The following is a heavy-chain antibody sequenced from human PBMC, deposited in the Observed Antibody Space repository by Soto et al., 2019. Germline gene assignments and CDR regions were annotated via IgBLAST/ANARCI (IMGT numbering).Heavy chain of an antibody. CDR3: AAVGIASVGYYNGMDV. D-gene: IGHD6-13*01. CDR2: IVVGSGNT. Sequence: SVKVSCKASGFTFTTSAVQWVRRARGQRLEWIGWIVVGSGNTIYAQRFQERVAITRDMSTSTAYMELSSLRSEDTAVYYCAAVGIASVGYYNGMDVWGQGTTVTVSS. V-gene: IGHV1-58*01. J-gene: IGHJ6*02. CDR1: GFTFTTSA.